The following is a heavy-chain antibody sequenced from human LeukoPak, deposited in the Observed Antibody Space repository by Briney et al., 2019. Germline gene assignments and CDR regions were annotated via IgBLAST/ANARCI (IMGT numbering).Heavy chain of an antibody. CDR2: INDYTGDT. CDR1: GGSFTDYF. CDR3: ARGVIAKIVVVHSFSYGMDV. J-gene: IGHJ6*02. V-gene: IGHV4-34*01. D-gene: IGHD3-22*01. Sequence: SETLSLTCTVFGGSFTDYFWTWIRHSPGKGLEWIGEINDYTGDTNYNPSLNSRVSISLEKSKNQFSLELRSVTAADTAVYYCARGVIAKIVVVHSFSYGMDVWGQGTTVTVSS.